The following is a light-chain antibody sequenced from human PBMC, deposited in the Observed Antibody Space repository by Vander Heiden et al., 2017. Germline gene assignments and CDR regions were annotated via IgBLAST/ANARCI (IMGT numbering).Light chain of an antibody. J-gene: IGKJ1*01. Sequence: DIQMTQSPSAMSASVGDRVTITCRASQDIKNFLAWFQQKPGQVPKRLIYGASSLQSGVPSRFSGSGSGTEFTLTISMLHPEDFATYYCRQHNTYPRTFGQGTKVEVK. CDR2: GAS. V-gene: IGKV1-17*03. CDR1: QDIKNF. CDR3: RQHNTYPRT.